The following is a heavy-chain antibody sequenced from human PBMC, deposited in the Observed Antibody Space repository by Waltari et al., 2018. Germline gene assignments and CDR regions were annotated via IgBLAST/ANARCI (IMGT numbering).Heavy chain of an antibody. D-gene: IGHD6-13*01. CDR1: GYSFTSYW. Sequence: EVQLVQSGAEVKKPGESLKIACKGSGYSFTSYWLGWVRKMPGKGLEWMVSIYPGDSETRYSPPFQGQVTISADKSISTAYLQWSSLKASDTAMYYCARQKEGSWDHDAFDIWGQGTMVTVSS. J-gene: IGHJ3*02. V-gene: IGHV5-51*01. CDR3: ARQKEGSWDHDAFDI. CDR2: IYPGDSET.